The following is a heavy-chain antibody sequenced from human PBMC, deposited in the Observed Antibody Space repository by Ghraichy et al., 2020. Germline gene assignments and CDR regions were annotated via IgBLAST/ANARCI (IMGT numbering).Heavy chain of an antibody. CDR1: GFTFSSYG. J-gene: IGHJ6*02. Sequence: GGSLRLSCAASGFTFSSYGMHWVRQAPGKGLEWVAIIWYDGSKIYYADSVKGRFTISRDNSKNTVSLQMNSLRAEDTAVYYCARDSAYDPNYYYYYGMDVWGQGTTVTVSS. V-gene: IGHV3-33*08. CDR2: IWYDGSKI. D-gene: IGHD5-12*01. CDR3: ARDSAYDPNYYYYYGMDV.